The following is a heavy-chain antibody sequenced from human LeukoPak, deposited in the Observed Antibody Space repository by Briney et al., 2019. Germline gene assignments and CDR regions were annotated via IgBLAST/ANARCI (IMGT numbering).Heavy chain of an antibody. V-gene: IGHV3-23*01. D-gene: IGHD6-13*01. CDR3: AKDLTVSYSSSWYGFSYGMDV. J-gene: IGHJ6*02. CDR2: ISGSGGST. CDR1: GFTFSSYA. Sequence: GGSLRLSCAASGFTFSSYAMSWVRQAPGKGLEWVSAISGSGGSTYYADSVKGRFTISRDNSKNTLYLQMNSLRAEDTAVYYCAKDLTVSYSSSWYGFSYGMDVWGQGTTVTVSS.